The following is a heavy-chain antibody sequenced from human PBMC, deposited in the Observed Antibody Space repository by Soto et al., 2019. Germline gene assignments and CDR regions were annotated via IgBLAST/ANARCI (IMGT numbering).Heavy chain of an antibody. CDR3: AKDSEPIAVDYYFDY. CDR2: ISWNSGSI. J-gene: IGHJ4*02. Sequence: EVQLVESGGGLVQPGRSLSLPCAASGFTFDDYAMHCVRQAPGKGLAWVSGISWNSGSIGYADSVKGRFTISRDNAKNTLYLQMNSLRAEDTALYYCAKDSEPIAVDYYFDYWGQGTLVTVSS. D-gene: IGHD6-19*01. CDR1: GFTFDDYA. V-gene: IGHV3-9*01.